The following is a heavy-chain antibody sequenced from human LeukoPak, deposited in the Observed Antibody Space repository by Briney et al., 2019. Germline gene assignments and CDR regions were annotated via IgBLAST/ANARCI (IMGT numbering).Heavy chain of an antibody. Sequence: SETLSLTCTVSGGSISSGDYYWSWIRQPPGKGLEWIGYIYYSGSTYYNPSLKSRVTISVDTPKNQFSLKLSSVTAADTAVYYCARVGGPYDSRFDYWGQGTLVTVSS. D-gene: IGHD3-22*01. CDR3: ARVGGPYDSRFDY. V-gene: IGHV4-30-4*08. CDR2: IYYSGST. CDR1: GGSISSGDYY. J-gene: IGHJ4*02.